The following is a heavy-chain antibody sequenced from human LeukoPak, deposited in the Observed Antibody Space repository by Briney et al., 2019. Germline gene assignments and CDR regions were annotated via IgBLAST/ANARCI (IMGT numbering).Heavy chain of an antibody. CDR1: GGSISSGDYY. Sequence: SQTLSLTCTVSGGSISSGDYYWSWIRQPPGKGLEWIGYIYYSGSTYYNPSLKSRVTISVDTSKNQFSLKLSSVTAADTAVYYCARVISIVGADYDYWGQGTLVTVSS. CDR2: IYYSGST. V-gene: IGHV4-30-4*01. J-gene: IGHJ4*02. CDR3: ARVISIVGADYDY. D-gene: IGHD1-26*01.